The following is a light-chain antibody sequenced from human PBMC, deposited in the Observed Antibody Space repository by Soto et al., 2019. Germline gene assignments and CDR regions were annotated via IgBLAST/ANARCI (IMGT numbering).Light chain of an antibody. CDR1: QSVSSN. V-gene: IGKV3-15*01. CDR3: QQYNNWPPGLT. CDR2: GAS. J-gene: IGKJ4*01. Sequence: EIVMTQSPATLSVSPGERATLSCRASQSVSSNLAWYQQKPGQAPRLLIYGASTRATGIPARFSGSGPGTEFTLTISSLQSEDFAVYYCQQYNNWPPGLTFGGGTKVDIK.